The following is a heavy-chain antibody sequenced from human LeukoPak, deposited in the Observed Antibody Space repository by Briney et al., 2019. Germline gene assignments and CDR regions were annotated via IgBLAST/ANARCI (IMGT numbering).Heavy chain of an antibody. Sequence: SVKVSCKASGGTFSSYAISWVRQAPGQGLEWMGGIIPIFGTANYAQKFQGRVTITTDESTSTAYMGLSSLRSEDTAVYCCARSDGGVDYGGLLDYWGQGTLVTVSS. J-gene: IGHJ4*02. D-gene: IGHD4-23*01. CDR1: GGTFSSYA. V-gene: IGHV1-69*05. CDR2: IIPIFGTA. CDR3: ARSDGGVDYGGLLDY.